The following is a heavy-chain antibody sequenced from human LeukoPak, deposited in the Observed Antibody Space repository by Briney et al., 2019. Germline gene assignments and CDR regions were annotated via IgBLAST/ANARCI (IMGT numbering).Heavy chain of an antibody. J-gene: IGHJ4*02. V-gene: IGHV3-23*01. CDR3: ARDSGWTFDS. D-gene: IGHD6-19*01. Sequence: PGGSLRLSRVASGFTFSSYAMSWVRQAPGKGLEWVSAISGSGGNTYYADSVKGRFTISRDNSKNTLYLQMNSLGVEDTAIYYCARDSGWTFDSWGQGTLVTVSS. CDR1: GFTFSSYA. CDR2: ISGSGGNT.